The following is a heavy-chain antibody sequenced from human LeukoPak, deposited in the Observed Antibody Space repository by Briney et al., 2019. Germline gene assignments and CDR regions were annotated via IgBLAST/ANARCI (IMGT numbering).Heavy chain of an antibody. CDR1: GFTFSSYL. J-gene: IGHJ4*02. Sequence: GGALRLSCAASGFTFSSYLMSWVRQAPGKGLEWVANIKQDGSEKYYVESVKGRFTISRDNAKNSLYLQMNSLRAEDTAVYYCAREGGLENYWGQGTLVTVSS. V-gene: IGHV3-7*01. CDR3: AREGGLENY. CDR2: IKQDGSEK. D-gene: IGHD3/OR15-3a*01.